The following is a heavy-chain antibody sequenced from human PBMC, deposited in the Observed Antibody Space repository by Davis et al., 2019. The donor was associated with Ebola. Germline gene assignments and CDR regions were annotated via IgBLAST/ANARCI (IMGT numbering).Heavy chain of an antibody. Sequence: ETLSLTCAVSGFTFYDYNMNWVRQAPGKGLEWVASMTSDGLRSYADFVEGRFTISSDGAHISLYLQLSDLRVDDTAVYYCAREGWAGSGRCLASWGQGTLVTVSP. CDR2: MTSDGLR. D-gene: IGHD6-25*01. CDR3: AREGWAGSGRCLAS. CDR1: GFTFYDYN. J-gene: IGHJ4*02. V-gene: IGHV3-69-1*01.